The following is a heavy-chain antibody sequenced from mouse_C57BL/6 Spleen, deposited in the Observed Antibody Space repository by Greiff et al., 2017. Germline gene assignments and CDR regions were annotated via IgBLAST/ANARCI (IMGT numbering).Heavy chain of an antibody. D-gene: IGHD3-3*01. CDR2: IHRAGGST. CDR3: ARHEGLRPVAY. Sequence: EVQLVESGGGLVQPGESLKLSCESNEYAFPTHDMSWVRQTPEQRLELVAAIHRAGGSTYYPDTLESRFIISRDNTKKTLYLQLSSLRSEDTALYYCARHEGLRPVAYGGQGTRVTVSA. V-gene: IGHV5-2*01. J-gene: IGHJ3*01. CDR1: EYAFPTHD.